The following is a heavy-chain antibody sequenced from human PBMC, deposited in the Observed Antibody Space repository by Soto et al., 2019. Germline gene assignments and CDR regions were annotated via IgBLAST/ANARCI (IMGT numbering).Heavy chain of an antibody. D-gene: IGHD2-2*01. CDR3: AKDRPRYCSSTSCYGRYGMDV. V-gene: IGHV3-23*01. Sequence: GGSLRLSCAASGFTFSSYGMSWVRQAPGKGLEWVSAISGSGGSTYYADSVKGRFTISRDNSKNTLYLQMNSLRAEDTAVYYCAKDRPRYCSSTSCYGRYGMDVWGQGTTVTVSS. CDR2: ISGSGGST. CDR1: GFTFSSYG. J-gene: IGHJ6*02.